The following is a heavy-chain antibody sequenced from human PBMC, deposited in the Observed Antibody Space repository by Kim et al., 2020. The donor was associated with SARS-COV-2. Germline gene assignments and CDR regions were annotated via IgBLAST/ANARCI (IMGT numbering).Heavy chain of an antibody. J-gene: IGHJ6*03. CDR2: INHSGST. CDR3: ARGQREGGYCSSTSCYSWGAFYYYYMDV. CDR1: GGSFSGYY. Sequence: SETLSLTCAVYGGSFSGYYWSWIRQPPGKGLEWIGEINHSGSTNYNPSLKSRVTISVDTSKNQFSLKLSSVTAADTAVYYCARGQREGGYCSSTSCYSWGAFYYYYMDVWGKGTTVTVSS. V-gene: IGHV4-34*01. D-gene: IGHD2-2*02.